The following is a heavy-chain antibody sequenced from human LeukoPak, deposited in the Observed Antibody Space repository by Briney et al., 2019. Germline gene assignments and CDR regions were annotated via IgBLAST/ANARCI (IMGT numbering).Heavy chain of an antibody. CDR2: ISAYNGNT. V-gene: IGHV1-18*01. CDR1: GYTFTNYG. Sequence: ASVKVSCKASGYTFTNYGISWVRQAPGQGLEWMGWISAYNGNTNYAQKLQGRVTMTTDTSTSTAYMELRSLRSDDTAVYYCARDGTGYYSYYYYGMDVWGQGTTVTVSS. J-gene: IGHJ6*02. CDR3: ARDGTGYYSYYYYGMDV. D-gene: IGHD3/OR15-3a*01.